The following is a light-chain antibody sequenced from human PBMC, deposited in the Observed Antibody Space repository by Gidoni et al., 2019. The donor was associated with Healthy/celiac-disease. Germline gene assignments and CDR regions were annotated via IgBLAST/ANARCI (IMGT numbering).Light chain of an antibody. V-gene: IGKV1-6*01. Sequence: AIQMTQSPSSLSASVGDRVTITCRASQGIRNDLGWYQQKPGKAPELLIYAASTLQSGVPSRFSGSGSGTDFTLTSSSLQPEDLATYYCLQDFNYPWTFGQGTKVEIK. CDR2: AAS. J-gene: IGKJ1*01. CDR3: LQDFNYPWT. CDR1: QGIRND.